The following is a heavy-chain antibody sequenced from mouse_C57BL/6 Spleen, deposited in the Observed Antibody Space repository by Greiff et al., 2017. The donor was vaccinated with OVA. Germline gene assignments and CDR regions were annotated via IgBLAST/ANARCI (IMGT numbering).Heavy chain of an antibody. Sequence: EVQLQQSGPELVKPGASVKISCKASGYSFTGYYMNWVKQSPEKSLEWIGEINPSTGGTTYNQKFKAKATLTVDKSSSTAYMQLKSLTSEDSAVDDCARGDSNFWYFDVWGTGTTVTVSS. CDR2: INPSTGGT. CDR3: ARGDSNFWYFDV. D-gene: IGHD2-5*01. J-gene: IGHJ1*03. CDR1: GYSFTGYY. V-gene: IGHV1-42*01.